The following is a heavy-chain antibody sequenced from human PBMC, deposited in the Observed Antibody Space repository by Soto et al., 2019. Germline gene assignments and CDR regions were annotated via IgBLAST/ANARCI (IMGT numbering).Heavy chain of an antibody. CDR2: IYYSGST. CDR1: GGSISSYY. D-gene: IGHD3-10*01. Sequence: SETLSLTCTVSGGSISSYYWSWIRQPPGKGLEWIGYIYYSGSTNYTPSLKSRVTISVDTSKNQFSLKLSSVTAADTAVYYCARVGDMVRGVVDYYMDVWGKGTTVTSP. V-gene: IGHV4-59*01. J-gene: IGHJ6*03. CDR3: ARVGDMVRGVVDYYMDV.